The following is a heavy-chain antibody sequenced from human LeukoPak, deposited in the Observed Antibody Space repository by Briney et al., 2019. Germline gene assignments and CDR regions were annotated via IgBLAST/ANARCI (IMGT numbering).Heavy chain of an antibody. D-gene: IGHD3-22*01. CDR2: IIPIFGTA. CDR3: AREGTYYYDSSGYYKFDY. J-gene: IGHJ4*02. Sequence: ASVKVSCKASGGTFSSYAISWVRQAPGQGLEWMGGIIPIFGTANYAQKFQGRVTITADESTSTAYMELSSLRSEDTAVYYCAREGTYYYDSSGYYKFDYWGQGTLVTVSS. V-gene: IGHV1-69*13. CDR1: GGTFSSYA.